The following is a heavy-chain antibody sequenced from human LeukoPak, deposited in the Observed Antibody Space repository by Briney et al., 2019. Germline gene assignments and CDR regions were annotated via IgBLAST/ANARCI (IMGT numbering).Heavy chain of an antibody. Sequence: GGSLRLSCAASGFTFSSYWMHWVRQAPGKGLVWVSRINSDGSSTSYADSVKGRFTISRDNAKNTLYVQMNSLRAEDTAVYYCSTGSGHAFDIWGRGTMVTVSS. CDR3: STGSGHAFDI. V-gene: IGHV3-74*01. CDR2: INSDGSST. J-gene: IGHJ3*02. CDR1: GFTFSSYW. D-gene: IGHD3-10*01.